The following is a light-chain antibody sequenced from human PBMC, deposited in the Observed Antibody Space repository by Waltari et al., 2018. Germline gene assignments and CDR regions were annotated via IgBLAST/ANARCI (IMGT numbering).Light chain of an antibody. J-gene: IGLJ2*01. CDR2: YNN. CDR3: AAWDDSQDAYLV. V-gene: IGLV1-44*01. Sequence: QSILTQAPSVSGTPGQRVTISCSGSSSHIGRNPVNWYHQLPGTAPKLLIYYNNQRPSGVPDRFSGSKSGTSASLAISGLQSEDEAVYYCAAWDDSQDAYLVFGGGTKLTVL. CDR1: SSHIGRNP.